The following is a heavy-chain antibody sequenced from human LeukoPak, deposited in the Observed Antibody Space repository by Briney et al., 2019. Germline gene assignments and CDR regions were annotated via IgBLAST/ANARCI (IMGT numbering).Heavy chain of an antibody. CDR1: GFTFSTYG. CDR2: ISSSSSYI. J-gene: IGHJ4*02. V-gene: IGHV3-21*01. CDR3: ASLDILTGSVGY. D-gene: IGHD3-9*01. Sequence: GGSLRLSCAASGFTFSTYGMNWVRQAPGKGLEWVSSISSSSSYIYYADSVKGRFTISRDNAKNSLYLQMNSLRAEDTAVYYCASLDILTGSVGYWGQGTLVTVSS.